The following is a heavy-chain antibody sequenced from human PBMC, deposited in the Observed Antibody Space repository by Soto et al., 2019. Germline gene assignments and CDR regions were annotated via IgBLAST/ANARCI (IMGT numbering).Heavy chain of an antibody. J-gene: IGHJ6*02. Sequence: GSLRLSCAASGFTFSSYAMSWVRQAPGKGLEWVSGIGGSGDDTEYTDSVKGRFTISRDSSKNTLYLQLTSLRAEDTAVFYCAKSRGHFYYHGLDVWGQGTTVTVSS. CDR1: GFTFSSYA. CDR3: AKSRGHFYYHGLDV. V-gene: IGHV3-23*01. CDR2: IGGSGDDT.